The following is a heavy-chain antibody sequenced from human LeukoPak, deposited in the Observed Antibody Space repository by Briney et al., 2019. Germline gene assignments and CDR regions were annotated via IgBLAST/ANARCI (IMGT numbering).Heavy chain of an antibody. D-gene: IGHD4-23*01. CDR2: INHSGST. V-gene: IGHV4-34*01. CDR1: GGSFSGYY. J-gene: IGHJ4*02. CDR3: ARGRPGGGY. Sequence: SETLSLTCAVYGGSFSGYYWSWIRQPPGKGLEWIGEINHSGSTNYNPSLKSRVTISVDTSKNQFSLKLSSVTAADTSVYYCARGRPGGGYWGQGTLVTVSS.